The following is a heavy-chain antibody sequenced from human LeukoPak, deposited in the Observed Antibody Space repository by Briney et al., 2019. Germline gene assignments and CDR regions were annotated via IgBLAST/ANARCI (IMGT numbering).Heavy chain of an antibody. Sequence: GGSLRLSCAASGFTFVSYWMSWVRQAPGKGLEWVANIKQDGSEKYYVDSVKGRFTISRDNAKNSLYLQMNSLRAEDTAVYYCARVKSSRGYSYGYSPQRAFDIWGQGTMVTVSS. CDR2: IKQDGSEK. V-gene: IGHV3-7*01. D-gene: IGHD5-18*01. J-gene: IGHJ3*02. CDR1: GFTFVSYW. CDR3: ARVKSSRGYSYGYSPQRAFDI.